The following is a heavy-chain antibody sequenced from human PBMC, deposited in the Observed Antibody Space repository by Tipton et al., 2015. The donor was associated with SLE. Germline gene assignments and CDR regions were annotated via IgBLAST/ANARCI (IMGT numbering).Heavy chain of an antibody. CDR1: GGSFSGYY. J-gene: IGHJ6*03. CDR3: ARGDMVVVPAAGGGYYYYMDV. Sequence: LRLSCAVYGGSFSGYYWSWIRQPPGKGLEWIGEINHSGSTNYNPSLKSRVTISVDTSKNQFSLKLSSVTAADTAVYYCARGDMVVVPAAGGGYYYYMDVWGKGTTVTVSS. D-gene: IGHD2-2*01. V-gene: IGHV4-34*01. CDR2: INHSGST.